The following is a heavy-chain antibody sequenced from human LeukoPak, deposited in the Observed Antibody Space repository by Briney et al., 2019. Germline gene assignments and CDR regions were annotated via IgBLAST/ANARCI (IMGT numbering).Heavy chain of an antibody. D-gene: IGHD3-22*01. CDR1: GFTFSSYA. Sequence: GGSLRLSCAASGFTFSSYAMSWVRQAPGKGLEWVSAISGSGGSTYYADSVKGRFTISRDNSKNTLYLQMNSLRAEDTAVYYCAKAPKYSSGYFYYSDYWGQGTLVTVSS. V-gene: IGHV3-23*01. J-gene: IGHJ4*02. CDR2: ISGSGGST. CDR3: AKAPKYSSGYFYYSDY.